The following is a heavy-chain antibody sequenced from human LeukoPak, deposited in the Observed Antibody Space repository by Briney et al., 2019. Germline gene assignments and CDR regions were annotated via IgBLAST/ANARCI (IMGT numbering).Heavy chain of an antibody. CDR3: ANFRVGATGDS. V-gene: IGHV3-30*07. Sequence: PGGSLRLSCAASGFTFSSYAMHWVRQAPGKGLEWVAIILYDGSDKYYTDSVKGRFTISRDNSKNTLYLQMNSLRAEDTAVYYCANFRVGATGDSWGQGTLVTVSS. D-gene: IGHD1-26*01. CDR1: GFTFSSYA. CDR2: ILYDGSDK. J-gene: IGHJ4*02.